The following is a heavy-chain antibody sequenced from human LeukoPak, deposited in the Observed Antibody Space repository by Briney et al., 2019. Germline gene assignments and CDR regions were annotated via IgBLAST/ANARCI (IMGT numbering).Heavy chain of an antibody. V-gene: IGHV1-69*13. CDR2: IIPIFGTA. D-gene: IGHD3-22*01. Sequence: ASVKVSCTASGYTFTSYYMHWVRQAPGQGLEWMGGIIPIFGTANYAQKFQGRVTITADESTSTAYMELSSLRSEDTAVYYCARDWAPMDYYDTPRGAFDIWGQGTMVTVSS. CDR1: GYTFTSYY. CDR3: ARDWAPMDYYDTPRGAFDI. J-gene: IGHJ3*02.